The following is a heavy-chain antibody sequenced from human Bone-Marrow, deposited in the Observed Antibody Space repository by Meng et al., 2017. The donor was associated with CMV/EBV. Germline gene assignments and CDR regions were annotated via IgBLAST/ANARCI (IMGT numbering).Heavy chain of an antibody. CDR2: IYYSGST. J-gene: IGHJ5*02. Sequence: SETLSLTCTVSGGSISSSSYYWGWIRQPPGKGLEWIGSIYYSGSTNYNPSLKSRVTISVDTSKNQFSLKLSSVTAADTAVYFCARGGAYLRNWFDPWGQGTLVTVSS. CDR1: GGSISSSSYY. CDR3: ARGGAYLRNWFDP. V-gene: IGHV4-39*07. D-gene: IGHD1-26*01.